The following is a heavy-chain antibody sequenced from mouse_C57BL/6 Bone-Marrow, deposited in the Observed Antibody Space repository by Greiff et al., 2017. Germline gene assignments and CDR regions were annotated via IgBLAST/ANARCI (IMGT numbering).Heavy chain of an antibody. CDR3: TSGWLLPFAY. J-gene: IGHJ3*01. Sequence: EVNVVESGEGLVKPGGSLKLSCAASGFTFSSYAMSWVRQTPEKRLEWVAYISSGGDYIYYADTVKGRFTISRDNARNTLYLQMSSLKSEDTAMYYCTSGWLLPFAYWGQGTLVTVSA. CDR2: ISSGGDYI. D-gene: IGHD2-3*01. CDR1: GFTFSSYA. V-gene: IGHV5-9-1*02.